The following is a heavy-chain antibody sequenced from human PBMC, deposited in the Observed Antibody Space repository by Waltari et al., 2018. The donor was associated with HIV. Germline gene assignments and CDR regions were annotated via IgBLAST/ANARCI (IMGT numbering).Heavy chain of an antibody. Sequence: EVQLLESGGGLVQPGGSLRLSCAASGFNFRNFAMSWVRQAPGKVPEWVSALSGSGSTASYADTVKGRFTISRDFSNNTLSLQMNNLRAEDTAVYFCVKSMRDLWPSAFDLWGQGTMVAISS. CDR3: VKSMRDLWPSAFDL. V-gene: IGHV3-23*01. CDR2: LSGSGSTA. D-gene: IGHD2-8*01. J-gene: IGHJ3*01. CDR1: GFNFRNFA.